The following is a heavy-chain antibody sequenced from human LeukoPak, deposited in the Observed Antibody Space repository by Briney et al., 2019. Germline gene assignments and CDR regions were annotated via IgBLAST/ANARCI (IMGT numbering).Heavy chain of an antibody. V-gene: IGHV3-30-3*01. CDR3: ARDGEGVLGFDY. CDR1: GFTFSSYA. Sequence: GGSLRLSCAASGFTFSSYAMHWVRQAPGKGLEWMAVISYDGSNKYYADSVKGRFTISRDNSKNTLYLQMNSLRAEDTAVYYCARDGEGVLGFDYWGQGTLVTVSS. D-gene: IGHD2-8*02. CDR2: ISYDGSNK. J-gene: IGHJ4*02.